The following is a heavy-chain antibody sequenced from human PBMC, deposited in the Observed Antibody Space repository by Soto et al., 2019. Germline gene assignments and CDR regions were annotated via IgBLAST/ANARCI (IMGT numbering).Heavy chain of an antibody. V-gene: IGHV4-39*07. D-gene: IGHD6-13*01. CDR2: IYHSGST. CDR3: ARAAMGGSSWPFDY. CDR1: GGSISSSDYY. Sequence: TSETLSLTCTVSGGSISSSDYYWGWIRQPPGKGLEWIGNIYHSGSTNYNPSLKSRVTISVDKSKNQFSLKLSSVTAADTAVYYCARAAMGGSSWPFDYWGQGTLVTVSS. J-gene: IGHJ4*02.